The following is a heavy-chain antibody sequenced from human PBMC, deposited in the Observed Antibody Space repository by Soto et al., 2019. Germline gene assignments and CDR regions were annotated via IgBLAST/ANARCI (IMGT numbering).Heavy chain of an antibody. CDR2: INPSGST. Sequence: SETLSLTFAVYGGSFSGYYWRWIRQPPWKGLEWIVEINPSGSTNYNPSLKSRVTISVDTSKNHLSLKLSSVNAADTAVYDCARGCAGTPDYWGPGTLVT. CDR3: ARGCAGTPDY. V-gene: IGHV4-34*01. D-gene: IGHD1-1*01. CDR1: GGSFSGYY. J-gene: IGHJ4*02.